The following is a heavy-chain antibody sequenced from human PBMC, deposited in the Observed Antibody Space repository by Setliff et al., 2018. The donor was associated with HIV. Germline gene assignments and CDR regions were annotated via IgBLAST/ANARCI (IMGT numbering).Heavy chain of an antibody. Sequence: KPSETLSLTCTVSGGSISSHYWGWIRQPPGKGLEWIGYIYYSGSTNYNPSLKSRVTISVDTSKKQFSLKLSSVTAADTAVYYCARDPVITMMVGPRFYFDYWGQGILVTVSS. CDR1: GGSISSHY. J-gene: IGHJ4*02. CDR3: ARDPVITMMVGPRFYFDY. CDR2: IYYSGST. D-gene: IGHD3-22*01. V-gene: IGHV4-59*11.